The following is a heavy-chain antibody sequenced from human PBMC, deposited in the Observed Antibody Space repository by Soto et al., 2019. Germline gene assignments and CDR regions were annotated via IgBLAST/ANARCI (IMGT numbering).Heavy chain of an antibody. CDR2: IIPIFGTA. CDR3: ARGIAARRDYYYYGMDV. CDR1: GGTFSSYA. Sequence: SVKVSCKASGGTFSSYAISWVRQAPGQGLEWMGGIIPIFGTANYAQKFQGRVTITADESTSTAYMELSSLRSEDTAVYYCARGIAARRDYYYYGMDVWGQGTTVTVSS. V-gene: IGHV1-69*13. D-gene: IGHD6-6*01. J-gene: IGHJ6*02.